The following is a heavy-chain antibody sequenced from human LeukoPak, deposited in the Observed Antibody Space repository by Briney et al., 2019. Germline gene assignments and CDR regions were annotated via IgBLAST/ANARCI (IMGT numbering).Heavy chain of an antibody. CDR2: INPNSGGT. J-gene: IGHJ6*03. D-gene: IGHD5-18*01. V-gene: IGHV1-2*02. CDR1: GYTFTGYY. Sequence: ASVKVSCKASGYTFTGYYMHWVRQAPGQGPEWMGWINPNSGGTNYAQKFQGRVTMTRDTSISTAYMELSRLRSDDTAVYYCARNSSGTAKPYNYMDAWGKGTTVTVSS. CDR3: ARNSSGTAKPYNYMDA.